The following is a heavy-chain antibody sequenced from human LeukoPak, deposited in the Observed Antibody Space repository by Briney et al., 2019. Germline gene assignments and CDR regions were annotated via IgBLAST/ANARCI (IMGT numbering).Heavy chain of an antibody. CDR2: IVVDSGKT. V-gene: IGHV1-58*01. J-gene: IGHJ4*02. D-gene: IGHD7-27*01. CDR1: GFTFTTSV. CDR3: AAQWPGETTNFDS. Sequence: SVKVSCKTSGFTFTTSVVQWVRQARGQRLEWVGWIVVDSGKTYYAQNFQERVTITRDMSARTAYMELSSLTSEDTAVYYCAAQWPGETTNFDSWGQGTLVTVSS.